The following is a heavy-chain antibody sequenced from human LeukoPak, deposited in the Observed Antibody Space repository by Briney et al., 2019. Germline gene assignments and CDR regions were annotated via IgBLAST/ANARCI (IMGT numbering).Heavy chain of an antibody. CDR1: GGSISIDSLTTYY. J-gene: IGHJ4*02. Sequence: SETLSLTCTISGGSISIDSLTTYYWSWVRQPPGKGLEWIGSIFGGGNTNYNPSLKSRVTISADTSKRQFSLKLSSVTAADTAVYYCARGRGRWLDYWGQGTLVTVSS. CDR3: ARGRGRWLDY. D-gene: IGHD1-26*01. V-gene: IGHV4-61*01. CDR2: IFGGGNT.